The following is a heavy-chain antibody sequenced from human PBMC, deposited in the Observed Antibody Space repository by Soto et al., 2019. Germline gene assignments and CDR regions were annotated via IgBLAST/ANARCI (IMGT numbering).Heavy chain of an antibody. Sequence: EVQLVETGGCLIQPGGSLRLSCAASGFTVSSNYMSWVRQSPGKGLEWVSVIYSGGSTYYADSVKGRFTISRDNSNNTLYLQMNSLRAEVTAVYYCARDPLYWGQGTLMTVSS. CDR1: GFTVSSNY. CDR2: IYSGGST. V-gene: IGHV3-53*02. CDR3: ARDPLY. J-gene: IGHJ1*01.